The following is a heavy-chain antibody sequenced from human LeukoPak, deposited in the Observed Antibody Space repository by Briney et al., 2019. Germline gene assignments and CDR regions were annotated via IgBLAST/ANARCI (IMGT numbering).Heavy chain of an antibody. Sequence: SVKVSCKASGGTFSSYAISWVRQTPGQGLEWMGGIIPIFGTANYAQKFQGRVTITADESTSTAYMELSSLRSEDTAVYYCARGLQLERNNWFDPWGQGTLVTVSS. CDR2: IIPIFGTA. CDR1: GGTFSSYA. D-gene: IGHD1-1*01. CDR3: ARGLQLERNNWFDP. J-gene: IGHJ5*02. V-gene: IGHV1-69*13.